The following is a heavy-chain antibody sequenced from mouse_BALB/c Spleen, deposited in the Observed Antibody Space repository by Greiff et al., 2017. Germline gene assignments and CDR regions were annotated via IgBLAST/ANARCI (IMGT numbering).Heavy chain of an antibody. D-gene: IGHD1-1*02. CDR3: TMGYGYYAMDY. Sequence: VQLQQSGAELVKPGASVKLSCKASGYTFTSYYMYWVKQRPGQGLEWIGGINPSNGGTNFNEKFKSKATLTVDKSSSTAYMQLSSLTSEDSAVYYCTMGYGYYAMDYWGQGTSVTVSS. J-gene: IGHJ4*01. CDR2: INPSNGGT. CDR1: GYTFTSYY. V-gene: IGHV1S81*02.